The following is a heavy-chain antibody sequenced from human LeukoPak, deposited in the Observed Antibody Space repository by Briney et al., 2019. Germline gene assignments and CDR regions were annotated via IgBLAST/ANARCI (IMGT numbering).Heavy chain of an antibody. V-gene: IGHV3-7*01. CDR3: TRDPLYGALDS. CDR1: GFTFGSYW. Sequence: GGSLRLSCVASGFTFGSYWMTWVRQAPRKGLEWVANIQPDGSQGLYVDSVKGRFIISRDNAKKSLYLQMNSLRAEDTAVYYCTRDPLYGALDSWGQGTLVTVSS. D-gene: IGHD4-17*01. CDR2: IQPDGSQG. J-gene: IGHJ4*02.